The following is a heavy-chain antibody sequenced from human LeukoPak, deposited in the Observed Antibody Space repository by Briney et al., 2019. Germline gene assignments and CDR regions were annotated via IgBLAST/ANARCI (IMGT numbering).Heavy chain of an antibody. D-gene: IGHD1-26*01. CDR3: ARLVGAATDPFDY. Sequence: SETLSLTCTVSGGSISSSINYWGWIRQPRGKGLEWIGSIYYSGSTYYNPSLKSRVTISIDTSKNQFSLKLSSVTAADTAVYYCARLVGAATDPFDYWGQGTLVTVSS. J-gene: IGHJ4*02. CDR1: GGSISSSINY. V-gene: IGHV4-39*01. CDR2: IYYSGST.